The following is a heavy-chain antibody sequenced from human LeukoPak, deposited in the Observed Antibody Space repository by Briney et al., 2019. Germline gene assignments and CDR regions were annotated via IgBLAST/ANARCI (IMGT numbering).Heavy chain of an antibody. V-gene: IGHV3-23*01. Sequence: GGSLRLSCVASGFILSNYEMNWVRQAPGEGLGWVSGISSINSGSNIYYADSVKGRFTISRDNSKNTLYLQMNSLRAEDTALYFCANEVRPNDYWGRGTLVTVSS. J-gene: IGHJ4*02. D-gene: IGHD4/OR15-4a*01. CDR3: ANEVRPNDY. CDR2: ISSINSGSNI. CDR1: GFILSNYE.